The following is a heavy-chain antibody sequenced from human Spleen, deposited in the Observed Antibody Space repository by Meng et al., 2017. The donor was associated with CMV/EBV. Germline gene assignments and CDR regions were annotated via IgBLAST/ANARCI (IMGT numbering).Heavy chain of an antibody. J-gene: IGHJ4*02. CDR1: GYNFDIYG. D-gene: IGHD4-17*01. Sequence: QIQLVQSGPALRRPRASLKVSCKASGYNFDIYGITWVRQAPGQGLEWVGWVSAENGDTDYGQKFQGRVTVTADTYTNTTYMEMKSLRSDNSAMYYCARAGAAVTTNFDFWGQGTLVTVSS. V-gene: IGHV1-18*01. CDR2: VSAENGDT. CDR3: ARAGAAVTTNFDF.